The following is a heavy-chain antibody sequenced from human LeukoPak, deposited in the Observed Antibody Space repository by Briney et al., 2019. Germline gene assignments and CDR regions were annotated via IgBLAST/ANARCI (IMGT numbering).Heavy chain of an antibody. Sequence: SGGSLRLSCAASGFTFTSAAMTCVRQAPGQGREWVSTIPGRVDRTYYGDSVKGRFTISRDYSRNTLYLQMNSLRTEDTAIYYCAKGPQLGSGYHPDYWGQETLVTVSS. J-gene: IGHJ4*02. CDR2: IPGRVDRT. V-gene: IGHV3-23*01. CDR1: GFTFTSAA. CDR3: AKGPQLGSGYHPDY. D-gene: IGHD3-22*01.